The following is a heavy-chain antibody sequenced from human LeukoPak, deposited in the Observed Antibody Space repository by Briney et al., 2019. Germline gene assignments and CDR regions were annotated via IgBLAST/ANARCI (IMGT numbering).Heavy chain of an antibody. J-gene: IGHJ3*02. CDR1: GGSISSSSYY. D-gene: IGHD6-6*01. V-gene: IGHV4-61*01. Sequence: SETLSLTCTVSGGSISSSSYYWSWIRQPPGRGLEWIGYIHYSGSTNYNPSLKSRVTISVDTSKNQFSLKLSSVTAADTAVYYCAREYSSSSGKTFDIWGQGTMVTVSS. CDR2: IHYSGST. CDR3: AREYSSSSGKTFDI.